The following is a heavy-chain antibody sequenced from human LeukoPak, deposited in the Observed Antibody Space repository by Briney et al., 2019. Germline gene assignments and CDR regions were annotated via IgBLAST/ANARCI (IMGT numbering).Heavy chain of an antibody. CDR2: IKRDGSDK. CDR3: ARGSGWLPDY. Sequence: GGSLRLSCAASGFTFSSYWMNWVRQAPGKGLEWVANIKRDGSDKYYLDSVGGRFTISRDNAKNSLYLQMSSLRVEDTAVYYCARGSGWLPDYWGRGTLVTVSS. V-gene: IGHV3-7*01. D-gene: IGHD6-13*01. CDR1: GFTFSSYW. J-gene: IGHJ4*02.